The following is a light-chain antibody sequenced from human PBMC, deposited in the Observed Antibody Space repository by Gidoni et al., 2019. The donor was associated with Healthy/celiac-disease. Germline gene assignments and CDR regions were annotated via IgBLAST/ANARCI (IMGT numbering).Light chain of an antibody. CDR2: DVS. Sequence: QSALTQPASVPASPGQSITISCTGTSSDVSGYNYVSWYQQHPGKAPKLMIYDVSNRPSGVSNRFSGSKSGNTASLTISGLQAEDEADYYCSSYTSSSTLDVVFGGGTKLTVL. J-gene: IGLJ2*01. CDR3: SSYTSSSTLDVV. V-gene: IGLV2-14*01. CDR1: SSDVSGYNY.